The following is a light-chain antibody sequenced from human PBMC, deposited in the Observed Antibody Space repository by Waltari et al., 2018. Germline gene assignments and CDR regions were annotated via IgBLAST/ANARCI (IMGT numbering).Light chain of an antibody. V-gene: IGKV1-5*03. CDR3: QQYNSYSLT. CDR2: TAS. Sequence: DIQMTQSPSTLSASVGDRVTITCRASQSISSWLAWYQQKPGKAPKLLIYTASNLESGVPSRISGSGSGTEFTLTISSLQSDDFATYYCQQYNSYSLTFGGGTKVEIK. CDR1: QSISSW. J-gene: IGKJ4*01.